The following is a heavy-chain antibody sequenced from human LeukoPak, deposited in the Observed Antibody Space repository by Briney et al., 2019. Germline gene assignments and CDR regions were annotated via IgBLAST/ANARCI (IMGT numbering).Heavy chain of an antibody. Sequence: SETLSLTCAVYGGSFSGYYWSWLRQPPGKGLEWLGEVNHSGSTNYNPSLKSRVSISVDTSKNQFSLRLNSVTAADTAVYYCARGRRDDFWSGYSLYYFDYWGQGTLVTVSS. CDR1: GGSFSGYY. J-gene: IGHJ4*02. CDR3: ARGRRDDFWSGYSLYYFDY. CDR2: VNHSGST. D-gene: IGHD3-3*01. V-gene: IGHV4-34*01.